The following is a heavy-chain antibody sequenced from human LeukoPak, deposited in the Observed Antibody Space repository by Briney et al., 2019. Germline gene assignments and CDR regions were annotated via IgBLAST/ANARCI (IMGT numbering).Heavy chain of an antibody. CDR1: GGTFSSYA. Sequence: GASVKVSCKASGGTFSSYAISWVRQAPGQGLEWMGGIIPIFGTANYAQKFQGRVTITADESTSTAYMELSSLRSEDTAVYYCALTPREVRHSRAGHFDYWGQGTLVTVSS. V-gene: IGHV1-69*13. CDR2: IIPIFGTA. J-gene: IGHJ4*02. CDR3: ALTPREVRHSRAGHFDY. D-gene: IGHD1-1*01.